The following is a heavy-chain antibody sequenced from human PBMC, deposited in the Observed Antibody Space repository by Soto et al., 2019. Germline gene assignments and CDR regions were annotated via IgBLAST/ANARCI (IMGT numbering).Heavy chain of an antibody. CDR2: INHSGST. J-gene: IGHJ4*02. CDR1: GGSFSGYY. D-gene: IGHD5-12*01. Sequence: QVQLQQWGAGLLKTSETLSLTCAVYGGSFSGYYWSWIRQPPGKGLEWIGEINHSGSTNYNPSLKSRVTISVDTSKNQFSLKLSSVTAADTAVYYCARGVATVVTSYFDYWGQGTLVTVSS. CDR3: ARGVATVVTSYFDY. V-gene: IGHV4-34*01.